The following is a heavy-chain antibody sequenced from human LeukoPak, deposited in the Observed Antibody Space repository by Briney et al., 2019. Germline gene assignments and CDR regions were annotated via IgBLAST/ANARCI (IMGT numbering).Heavy chain of an antibody. CDR3: ARGKWLLEYNFDY. D-gene: IGHD3-22*01. V-gene: IGHV4-59*01. J-gene: IGHJ4*02. CDR1: GGSITSYY. Sequence: SEALSLTCTVSGGSITSYYWSWIRQPPGKGLEWIGYIHYSGSTNYNPSLKSRVTITVDTSKNQFSLKLSSVTAADTAVYYCARGKWLLEYNFDYWGQGTLVTVSS. CDR2: IHYSGST.